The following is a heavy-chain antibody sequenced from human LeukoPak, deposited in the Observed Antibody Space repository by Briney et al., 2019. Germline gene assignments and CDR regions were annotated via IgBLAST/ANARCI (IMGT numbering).Heavy chain of an antibody. Sequence: GVCLRLSCAASVFTFSSYCMHGVRQAPGRGREGVAGIWYDGSNKYYADSVKGRCTISRDNAKNTLYLQMNRLRAADQAVYYCANLFGGRYSAFDIWGHRTMVTVSP. CDR2: IWYDGSNK. V-gene: IGHV3-33*06. D-gene: IGHD2-21*01. CDR3: ANLFGGRYSAFDI. CDR1: VFTFSSYC. J-gene: IGHJ3*02.